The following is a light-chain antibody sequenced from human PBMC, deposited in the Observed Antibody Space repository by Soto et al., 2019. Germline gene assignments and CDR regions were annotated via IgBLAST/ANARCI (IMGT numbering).Light chain of an antibody. V-gene: IGKV3-11*01. CDR3: QQRSNWPLT. J-gene: IGKJ4*01. CDR2: DAS. Sequence: EIVMTQSPATLSLSPGERATLSCRASQSVSSYLAWYQQKPGQAPRLLIYDASNRATGIPARFSGSGSGTDFTLTIGSLEPEDFAVYYCQQRSNWPLTFGGGTKADIK. CDR1: QSVSSY.